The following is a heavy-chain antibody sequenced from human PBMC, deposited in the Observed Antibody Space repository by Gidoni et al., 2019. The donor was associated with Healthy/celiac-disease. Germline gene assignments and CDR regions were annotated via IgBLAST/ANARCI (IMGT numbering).Heavy chain of an antibody. V-gene: IGHV3-15*07. CDR1: GFTFSNAW. D-gene: IGHD3-16*01. J-gene: IGHJ3*02. CDR3: TTVSYDYVWGDPAFDI. Sequence: EVQLVESGGGLVKPGGSLRLSCAASGFTFSNAWMNWVRQAPGKGLEGVGRIKSKTDGGTTDYAVPVKGRFTISRDDSKNTLYLQMNSLKTEDTAVYYCTTVSYDYVWGDPAFDIWGQGTMVTVSS. CDR2: IKSKTDGGTT.